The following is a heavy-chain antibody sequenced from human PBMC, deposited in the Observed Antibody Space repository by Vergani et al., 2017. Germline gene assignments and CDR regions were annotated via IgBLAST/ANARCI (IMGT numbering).Heavy chain of an antibody. V-gene: IGHV3-7*01. CDR2: IKQDGSEK. Sequence: EVQLVETGGGLIQPGGSLRLSCAASGFTVSSNYMSWVRQAPGKGLEWVANIKQDGSEKYYVDSVKGRFTISRDNAKNSLYLQMNSLRAEYTAVYYCARSRITFGGVIVRGVYFDYWGQGTLVTVSS. J-gene: IGHJ4*02. CDR1: GFTVSSNY. CDR3: ARSRITFGGVIVRGVYFDY. D-gene: IGHD3-16*02.